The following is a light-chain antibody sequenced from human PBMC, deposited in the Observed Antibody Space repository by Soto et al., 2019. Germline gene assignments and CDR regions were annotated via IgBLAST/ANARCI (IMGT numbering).Light chain of an antibody. CDR3: MQALQTPWT. J-gene: IGKJ1*01. Sequence: DIVMTQSPLSLPVTPGEPASISCRSSQSLLHSNGYNYLDWYLQKPGQSPQLLISLGSNRASGVPDRFRGSGSGTDFTLKISRVEAEDVGVYYCMQALQTPWTFGQGTMVEIK. CDR2: LGS. V-gene: IGKV2-28*01. CDR1: QSLLHSNGYNY.